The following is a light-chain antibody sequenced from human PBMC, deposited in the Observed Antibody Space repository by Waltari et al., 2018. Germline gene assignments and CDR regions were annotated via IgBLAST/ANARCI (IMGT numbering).Light chain of an antibody. J-gene: IGKJ1*01. CDR2: DAS. CDR3: QQYNRFSP. Sequence: DTQLSQFPSTLAASVGDRVTITCRAREAINQWLAWYQQKPGQAPKVLIYDASTLQSGVPSRFSGSGSGTEFTLTIDSLQPDDFATYYCQQYNRFSPFGQGTNVEVK. CDR1: EAINQW. V-gene: IGKV1-5*01.